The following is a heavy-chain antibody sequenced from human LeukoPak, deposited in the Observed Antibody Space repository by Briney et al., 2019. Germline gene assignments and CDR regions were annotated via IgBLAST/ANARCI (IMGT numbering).Heavy chain of an antibody. D-gene: IGHD1-26*01. J-gene: IGHJ4*02. CDR3: VRVSGTSYLDS. V-gene: IGHV3-72*01. CDR2: TRDKANSYTT. Sequence: GGSLRLSCAVSGFTFSDHYMDWVRQAPGEGLEWVGRTRDKANSYTTEYAASVKGRFTISRDDSKNSLYLLMNSLRTEDTAVYYCVRVSGTSYLDSWGQGTLVTVSS. CDR1: GFTFSDHY.